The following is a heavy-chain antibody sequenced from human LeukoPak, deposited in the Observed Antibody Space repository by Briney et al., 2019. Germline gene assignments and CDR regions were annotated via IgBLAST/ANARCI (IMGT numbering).Heavy chain of an antibody. V-gene: IGHV3-23*01. CDR1: GFTFSSYA. Sequence: PGGSLRLSCAASGFTFSSYAMSWVRQAPGKGLEWVSAISGSGGSTYYADSVKGRFTISRDNSKNTLYLQMNSLRAEDTAVYYCAKVSARYFDWLLYDRPHPGIDYWGQGTLVTVSS. CDR2: ISGSGGST. J-gene: IGHJ4*02. D-gene: IGHD3-9*01. CDR3: AKVSARYFDWLLYDRPHPGIDY.